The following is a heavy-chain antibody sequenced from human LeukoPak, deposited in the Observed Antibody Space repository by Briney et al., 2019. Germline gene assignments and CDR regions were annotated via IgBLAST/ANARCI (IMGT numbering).Heavy chain of an antibody. D-gene: IGHD3-10*01. CDR2: VNHSGST. CDR3: ARGGLWVVRPVDY. CDR1: GGSFSGYY. J-gene: IGHJ4*02. Sequence: SETLSLTCAVYGGSFSGYYWSWIRRPPGKGLEWIGEVNHSGSTNYNPSLKSRVTISVDTSKNQFSLKLSSVTAADTAVYYCARGGLWVVRPVDYWGQGTLVTVSS. V-gene: IGHV4-34*01.